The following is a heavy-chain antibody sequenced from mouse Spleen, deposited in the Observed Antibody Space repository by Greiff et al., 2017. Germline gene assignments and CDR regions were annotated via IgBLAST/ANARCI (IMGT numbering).Heavy chain of an antibody. CDR1: GFTFSDYY. V-gene: IGHV5-16*01. J-gene: IGHJ3*01. CDR3: ARAYDRYDEGAWFAY. D-gene: IGHD2-14*01. CDR2: INYDGSST. Sequence: EVQLQESEGGLVQPGSSMKLSCTASGFTFSDYYMAWVRQVPEKGLEWVANINYDGSSTYYLDSLKSRFIISRDNAKNILYLQMSSLKSEDTATYYGARAYDRYDEGAWFAYWGQGTLVTVSA.